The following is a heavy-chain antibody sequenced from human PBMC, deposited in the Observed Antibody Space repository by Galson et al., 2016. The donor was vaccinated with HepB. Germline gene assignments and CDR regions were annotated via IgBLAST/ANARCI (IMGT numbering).Heavy chain of an antibody. Sequence: TLSLTCAVYGGPFRGYNWTWIRQSPGKGLEWIGDINDRGTTNYNPSLASRVTILGDTSKSQLSLKLSSVTAADTAVYYCARGLRRIPIFGVTDSKFLDYWGQGTLVTGSS. D-gene: IGHD3-3*01. CDR2: INDRGTT. J-gene: IGHJ4*02. CDR1: GGPFRGYN. CDR3: ARGLRRIPIFGVTDSKFLDY. V-gene: IGHV4-34*01.